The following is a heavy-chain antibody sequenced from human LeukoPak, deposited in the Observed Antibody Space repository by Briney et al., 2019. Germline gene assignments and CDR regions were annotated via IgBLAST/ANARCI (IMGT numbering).Heavy chain of an antibody. V-gene: IGHV3-30-3*01. Sequence: GGSLRLSCAASGFTFSSYAMHWVRQAPGKGLEWVAVISYDGSNKYYADSVKGRFTISRDNSKNTLYLQMNSLRAEDTAVYYCARDSVTFFDYWGQGTLVTVSS. D-gene: IGHD5-18*01. CDR3: ARDSVTFFDY. J-gene: IGHJ4*02. CDR1: GFTFSSYA. CDR2: ISYDGSNK.